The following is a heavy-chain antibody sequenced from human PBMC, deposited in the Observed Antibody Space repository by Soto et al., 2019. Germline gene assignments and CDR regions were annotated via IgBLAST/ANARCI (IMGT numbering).Heavy chain of an antibody. CDR1: GGSFSGYY. D-gene: IGHD6-19*01. CDR2: INHSGST. Sequence: SETLSLTCAVYGGSFSGYYWSWIRRPPGKGLEWIGEINHSGSTNYNPSLKSRVTISVDTSKNQFSLKLSSVTAADTAVYYCARSVAVAVVYYGMDVWGQGTTVTVSS. CDR3: ARSVAVAVVYYGMDV. J-gene: IGHJ6*02. V-gene: IGHV4-34*01.